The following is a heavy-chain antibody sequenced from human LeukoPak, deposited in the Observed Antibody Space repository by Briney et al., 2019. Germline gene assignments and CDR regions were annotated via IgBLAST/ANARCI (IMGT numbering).Heavy chain of an antibody. CDR1: GFTFSDYY. CDR2: VSSSGSTI. Sequence: GGSLRLSCAASGFTFSDYYMSWIRQAPGKGLEWVSYVSSSGSTIYYADSVKGRFTISRDNSKNTLYLQMNSLRAEDTAVYYCARESSGDAFDIWGQGTMVTVSS. D-gene: IGHD3-22*01. J-gene: IGHJ3*02. V-gene: IGHV3-11*04. CDR3: ARESSGDAFDI.